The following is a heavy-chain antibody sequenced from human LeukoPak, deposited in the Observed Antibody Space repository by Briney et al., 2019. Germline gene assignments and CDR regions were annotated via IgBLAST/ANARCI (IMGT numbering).Heavy chain of an antibody. J-gene: IGHJ1*01. CDR3: ATGNYYDSRGYYTFGH. D-gene: IGHD3-22*01. CDR2: INGDGSTT. CDR1: EFTFSRYW. Sequence: GSLRLSCAASEFTFSRYWMHWVRQAPGKGLVWVSRINGDGSTTSYADSVKGGFTISRDNAKNTLYLQMNSLRAEDTAVYYCATGNYYDSRGYYTFGHWGQGTLVTVSS. V-gene: IGHV3-74*01.